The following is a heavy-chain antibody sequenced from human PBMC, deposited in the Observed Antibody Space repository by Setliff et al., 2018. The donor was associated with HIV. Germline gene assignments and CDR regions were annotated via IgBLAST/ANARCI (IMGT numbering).Heavy chain of an antibody. CDR3: ATGYFYDSSGYKH. CDR1: GFTLSSNW. CDR2: INQDGSET. Sequence: GGSLRLSCAASGFTLSSNWMSWVRQAPGKGLEWVANINQDGSETNYEDSVKGRFTISRDNAKNSLYLQMNSLRAEDTAVYYCATGYFYDSSGYKHWGQGTLVTVSS. D-gene: IGHD3-22*01. V-gene: IGHV3-7*01. J-gene: IGHJ4*02.